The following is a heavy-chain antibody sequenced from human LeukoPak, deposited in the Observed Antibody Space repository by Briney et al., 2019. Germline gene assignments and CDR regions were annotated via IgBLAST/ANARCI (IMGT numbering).Heavy chain of an antibody. J-gene: IGHJ4*02. CDR3: AKDLYGAGSYQIRLFDY. V-gene: IGHV3-30*02. Sequence: GGSLRLSCAASGFTFSSYGMHRIRQAPGKGLEWVAFIRYDGSNKFYADSVKGRFTISRDNSKNTLYLQMNSLRAEDTAVFYCAKDLYGAGSYQIRLFDYWGQGTLVTVSS. CDR1: GFTFSSYG. CDR2: IRYDGSNK. D-gene: IGHD3-10*01.